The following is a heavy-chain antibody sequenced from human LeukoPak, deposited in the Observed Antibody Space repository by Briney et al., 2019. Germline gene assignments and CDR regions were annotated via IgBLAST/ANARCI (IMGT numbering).Heavy chain of an antibody. D-gene: IGHD5-24*01. Sequence: GESLKISCKGSGYSFTNYWIGWVRQMPGKGLEWMGVIYPGDSDTRYSPSFQGQVTISADKSISTAYLQWSSLKASDTAMYYCARVAGGLRDGYNYKDYWGQGTLVTVSS. CDR2: IYPGDSDT. CDR1: GYSFTNYW. V-gene: IGHV5-51*01. CDR3: ARVAGGLRDGYNYKDY. J-gene: IGHJ4*02.